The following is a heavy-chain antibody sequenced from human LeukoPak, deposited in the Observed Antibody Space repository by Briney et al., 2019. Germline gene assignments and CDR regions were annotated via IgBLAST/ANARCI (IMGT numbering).Heavy chain of an antibody. D-gene: IGHD2-15*01. CDR1: GGYISRSNW. Sequence: KASETLSLTCAVSGGYISRSNWWSWVRQPPGKGLEWIGEIYHSGSTNYNPSLKSRVTISVDKSKNQFSLKLSSVTAADTAVYYCARGGCSGGSCYSFEYFQHWGQGTLVTVSS. CDR3: ARGGCSGGSCYSFEYFQH. V-gene: IGHV4-4*02. CDR2: IYHSGST. J-gene: IGHJ1*01.